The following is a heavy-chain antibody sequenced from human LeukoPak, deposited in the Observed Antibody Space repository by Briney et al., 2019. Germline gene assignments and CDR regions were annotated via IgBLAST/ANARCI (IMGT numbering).Heavy chain of an antibody. Sequence: GGSLRLSCAASGFTFSSYAMHWVRQAPGKGLEWVAVISYDGSNEYYADSVKGRFTISRDNSKNTLYLQMNSLRAEDTAVYYCARDLGRPPYGDYSLDYWGQGTLVTVSS. CDR3: ARDLGRPPYGDYSLDY. CDR2: ISYDGSNE. V-gene: IGHV3-30*04. CDR1: GFTFSSYA. J-gene: IGHJ4*02. D-gene: IGHD4-17*01.